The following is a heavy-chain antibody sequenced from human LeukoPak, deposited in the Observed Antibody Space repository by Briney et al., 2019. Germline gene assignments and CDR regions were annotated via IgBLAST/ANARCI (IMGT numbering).Heavy chain of an antibody. CDR2: INHSGST. J-gene: IGHJ3*02. CDR3: AKSNGYGLVDI. D-gene: IGHD3-10*01. Sequence: PSETLSLTCAVYGGSFSGYYWSWIRQPPGKGLEWIGEINHSGSTNYNPSLKSRVTISVDTSKNQFSLKLSSVTAADTAVYYCAKSNGYGLVDIWGQGTMVTVSS. V-gene: IGHV4-34*01. CDR1: GGSFSGYY.